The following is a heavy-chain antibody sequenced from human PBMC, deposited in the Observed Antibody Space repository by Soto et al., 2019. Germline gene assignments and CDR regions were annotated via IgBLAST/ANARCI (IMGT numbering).Heavy chain of an antibody. D-gene: IGHD3-3*01. CDR3: ARVIWSGHLTSGP. V-gene: IGHV3-48*02. Sequence: EVQVVESGGGLVQPGGSLRLSCAASGFTFSSNSMNWVRQAPGKGLEWISYISSSSSTIYADSVKGRFTISRDNAKNSLYLQMNSLRDEDAAVYYCARVIWSGHLTSGPWGQGTLVSVSP. CDR1: GFTFSSNS. J-gene: IGHJ5*02. CDR2: ISSSSSTI.